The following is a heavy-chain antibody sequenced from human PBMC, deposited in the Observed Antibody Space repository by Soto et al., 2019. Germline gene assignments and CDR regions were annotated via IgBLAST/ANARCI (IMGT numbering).Heavy chain of an antibody. CDR1: GFSFDDYA. CDR2: INWNSGSI. CDR3: AKDRGSGSYAANYYYYGMDV. V-gene: IGHV3-9*01. Sequence: EEQLVESGGGLVQPGRSLRLSCAASGFSFDDYAIHWVRQAPGKGLEWVSGINWNSGSIGYADSVKGRFTISRDNAKTSXYXPMNSLRVEDTALYYCAKDRGSGSYAANYYYYGMDVWGQGTTVTVSS. J-gene: IGHJ6*02. D-gene: IGHD3-10*01.